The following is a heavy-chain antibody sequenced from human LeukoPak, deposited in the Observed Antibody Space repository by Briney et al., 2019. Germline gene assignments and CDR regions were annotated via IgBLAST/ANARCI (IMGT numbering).Heavy chain of an antibody. V-gene: IGHV1-18*01. CDR2: ISAYNGNT. D-gene: IGHD2-15*01. CDR1: GYTFSSYS. J-gene: IGHJ4*02. CDR3: ARRVVVAATNDY. Sequence: VASVKVSCKASGYTFSSYSITWVRQAPGQGLEWMGWISAYNGNTNYARKLQGRVTMTTDTSTSTAYMELRSLRSDDTAVYYCARRVVVAATNDYWGQGTLVIVSS.